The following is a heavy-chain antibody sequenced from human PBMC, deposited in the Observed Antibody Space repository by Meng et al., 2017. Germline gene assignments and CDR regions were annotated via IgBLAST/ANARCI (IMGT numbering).Heavy chain of an antibody. CDR1: GYTFTSYA. CDR3: ARSGVDIVATTWDY. D-gene: IGHD5-12*01. Sequence: ASVTVSCKASGYTFTSYAMHWVRQAPGQRLEWMGWINAGNGNTQYSQKFQGRVTITRDTSASTAYMELSSLRSEDTAVYYCARSGVDIVATTWDYWGQGTLVTVSS. CDR2: INAGNGNT. V-gene: IGHV1-3*01. J-gene: IGHJ4*02.